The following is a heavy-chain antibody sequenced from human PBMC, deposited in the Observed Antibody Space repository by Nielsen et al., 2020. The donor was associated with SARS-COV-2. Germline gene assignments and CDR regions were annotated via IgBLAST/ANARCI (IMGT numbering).Heavy chain of an antibody. CDR1: GFTFSSYA. J-gene: IGHJ5*02. CDR2: ISGSGGST. Sequence: GESLKISCAASGFTFSSYAMSWVRQAPGKGLEWVSAISGSGGSTYYADSVKGRFTISRDNSKNTLYLQMNSLRAEDTAVYYCAKEMRELLRLFTSWGQGTLVTVSS. CDR3: AKEMRELLRLFTS. D-gene: IGHD1-26*01. V-gene: IGHV3-23*01.